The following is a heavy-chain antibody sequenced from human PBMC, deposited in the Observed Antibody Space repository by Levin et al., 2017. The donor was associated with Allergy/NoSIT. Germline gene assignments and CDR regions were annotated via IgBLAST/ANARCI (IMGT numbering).Heavy chain of an antibody. D-gene: IGHD1-7*01. CDR3: ARGKGSTYGTIRGYYMGV. J-gene: IGHJ6*03. Sequence: ASVKVSCKASGGTFSSYAISWVRQAPGQGLEWMGRIIPILGIANYAQKFQGRVTITADKSTSTAYMELSSLRSEDTAVYYCARGKGSTYGTIRGYYMGVWGKGTTVTVSS. V-gene: IGHV1-69*04. CDR2: IIPILGIA. CDR1: GGTFSSYA.